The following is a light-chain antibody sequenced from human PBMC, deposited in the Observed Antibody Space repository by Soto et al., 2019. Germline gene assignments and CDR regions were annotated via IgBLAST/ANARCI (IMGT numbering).Light chain of an antibody. V-gene: IGLV2-14*03. CDR2: YVS. Sequence: QSALTQPASVSGSPGQSITISCTGTSSDVGGYNYVSWYQQHPGKAPKLMIYYVSHRPSGVSNRFSSSKSGNTASLTISGLQAEDEADYYCSSYTSINSYVFGTGTKLTVL. CDR3: SSYTSINSYV. CDR1: SSDVGGYNY. J-gene: IGLJ1*01.